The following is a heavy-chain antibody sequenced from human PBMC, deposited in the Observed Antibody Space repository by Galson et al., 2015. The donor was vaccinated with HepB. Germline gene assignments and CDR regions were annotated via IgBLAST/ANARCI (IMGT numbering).Heavy chain of an antibody. Sequence: ETLSLTCAVSGGSISSSNWWSWVRQPPGTGLEWIGEIYHSGSTKYNPSLKSPVTISVDKSKNQFSLKLSSVTAADTAVYYCARDNQHDTGSYWYFDLWGRGTLVTVSS. V-gene: IGHV4-4*02. CDR2: IYHSGST. J-gene: IGHJ2*01. CDR3: ARDNQHDTGSYWYFDL. D-gene: IGHD1-26*01. CDR1: GGSISSSNW.